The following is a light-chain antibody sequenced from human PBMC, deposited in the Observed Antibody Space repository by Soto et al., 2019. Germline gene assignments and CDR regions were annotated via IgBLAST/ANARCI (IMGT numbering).Light chain of an antibody. CDR2: DAS. Sequence: EIVLTQSPATLSLSPGERATLSCRASQSVRSYLAWYQQKPGQAPRLLIHDASSRATGIPARFSGSVSGTDFTLTIGSLEPEDFAVYYCQQRTNWPSSTFGQGTRLEIK. V-gene: IGKV3-11*01. CDR1: QSVRSY. CDR3: QQRTNWPSST. J-gene: IGKJ5*01.